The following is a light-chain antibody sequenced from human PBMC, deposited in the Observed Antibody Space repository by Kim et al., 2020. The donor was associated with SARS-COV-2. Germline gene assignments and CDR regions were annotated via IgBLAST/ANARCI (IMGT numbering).Light chain of an antibody. Sequence: ALGQTVRITCQGDSLRSYFASWYQQKPGQAPVLVVYGKNNRPSGIPDRLSGSNSGNTASLTITGAQAGDEADYYCNSRDSSGNHWVFGGGTQLTVL. CDR1: SLRSYF. CDR2: GKN. CDR3: NSRDSSGNHWV. J-gene: IGLJ3*02. V-gene: IGLV3-19*01.